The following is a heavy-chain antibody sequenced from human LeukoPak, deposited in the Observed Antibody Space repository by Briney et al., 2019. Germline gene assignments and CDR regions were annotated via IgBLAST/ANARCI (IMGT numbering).Heavy chain of an antibody. D-gene: IGHD1-26*01. CDR3: ARAKWDPDAFDI. V-gene: IGHV3-21*01. CDR2: ISSSSSYI. CDR1: GFTFSSYS. J-gene: IGHJ3*02. Sequence: GGSLRLSCAASGFTFSSYSMNWVRQAPGKGLEWVSSISSSSSYIYYADSVKGRFTISRDNAKNSLYLQMNSLRAEDTAVYYCARAKWDPDAFDIWGQGTMVTVSS.